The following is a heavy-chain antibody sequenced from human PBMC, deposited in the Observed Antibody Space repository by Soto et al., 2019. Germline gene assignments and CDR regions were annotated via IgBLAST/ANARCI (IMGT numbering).Heavy chain of an antibody. J-gene: IGHJ4*02. D-gene: IGHD3-22*01. V-gene: IGHV1-24*01. Sequence: ASVKVSCKVSGYTLTELSMHWVRPAPGKGLEWMGGFDPEDGETIYAQKFQGRVTMTEDTSTDTAYMELSSLRSEDTAVYYCATLPTKFYDSSGYLFHNYWGQGTLVTVSS. CDR2: FDPEDGET. CDR3: ATLPTKFYDSSGYLFHNY. CDR1: GYTLTELS.